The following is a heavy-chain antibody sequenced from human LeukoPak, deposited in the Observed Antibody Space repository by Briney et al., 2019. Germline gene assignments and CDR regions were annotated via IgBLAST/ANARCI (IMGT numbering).Heavy chain of an antibody. Sequence: PSETLSLTCTVSGGSISSGSYYWSWIRQPAGKGLEWIGRIYTSGGTNYNPSLKSRVTISVDTSKNQFSLKLSSVTAADTAVYYCARGLYYDSSGYYLGGAFDIWGQGTMVTVSS. J-gene: IGHJ3*02. V-gene: IGHV4-61*02. D-gene: IGHD3-22*01. CDR1: GGSISSGSYY. CDR2: IYTSGGT. CDR3: ARGLYYDSSGYYLGGAFDI.